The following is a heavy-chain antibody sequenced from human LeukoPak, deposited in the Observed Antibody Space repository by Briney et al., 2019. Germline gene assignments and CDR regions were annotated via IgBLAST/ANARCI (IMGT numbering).Heavy chain of an antibody. D-gene: IGHD3-22*01. V-gene: IGHV4-34*01. J-gene: IGHJ4*02. CDR1: GGSFRGYY. Sequence: SETLSLTCAVYGGSFRGYYWSWIRQPPGKGLEWIGEINQSGSTNYNPSLKSRVITSVDTSKNQFSLKLSSVTAVDTAVYYCATGPDNYNSSSYYFHYWGQGTLVTVSS. CDR2: INQSGST. CDR3: ATGPDNYNSSSYYFHY.